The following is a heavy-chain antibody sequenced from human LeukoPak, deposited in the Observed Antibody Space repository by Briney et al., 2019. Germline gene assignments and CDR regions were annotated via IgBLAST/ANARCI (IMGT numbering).Heavy chain of an antibody. V-gene: IGHV4-59*01. CDR3: ARGRHYDVSGFNPTYYFDS. CDR2: IYNTLDV. J-gene: IGHJ4*02. Sequence: PSETLSLTCSVSGGSIFGFYWTWIRQSPGGGLEYIGNIYNTLDVNYNPSLKSRVTISIDMSRSQFGLRLNSVTAADTAIYYCARGRHYDVSGFNPTYYFDSWGQGALVTVSS. CDR1: GGSIFGFY. D-gene: IGHD3-3*01.